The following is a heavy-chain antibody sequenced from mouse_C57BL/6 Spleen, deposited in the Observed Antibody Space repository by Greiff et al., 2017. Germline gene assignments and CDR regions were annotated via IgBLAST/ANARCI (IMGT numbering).Heavy chain of an antibody. J-gene: IGHJ2*01. CDR2: IYPGDGDT. Sequence: VKLVESGPELVKPGASVKISCKASGYAFSSSWMNWVKQRPGKGLEWIGRIYPGDGDTNYNGKFKGKATLTADKSSSTPYMQLSSLTSEDSAVYFCARDYYGSSSSFDYWGQGTTLTVSS. CDR3: ARDYYGSSSSFDY. D-gene: IGHD1-1*01. V-gene: IGHV1-82*01. CDR1: GYAFSSSW.